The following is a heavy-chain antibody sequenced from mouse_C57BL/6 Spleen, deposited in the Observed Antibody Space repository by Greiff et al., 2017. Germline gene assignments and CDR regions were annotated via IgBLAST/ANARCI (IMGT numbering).Heavy chain of an antibody. CDR3: ARGHYYGKYFDV. J-gene: IGHJ1*03. D-gene: IGHD1-1*01. Sequence: EVQLQESGPGMVKPSQSLSLTCTVTGYSITSGYDWHWIRHFPGDKLEWMGYISYSGSTNYNPSLKSRISITHDTSKNHFFLKLNSVTTEDTATYYCARGHYYGKYFDVWGTGTTVTVSS. V-gene: IGHV3-1*01. CDR2: ISYSGST. CDR1: GYSITSGYD.